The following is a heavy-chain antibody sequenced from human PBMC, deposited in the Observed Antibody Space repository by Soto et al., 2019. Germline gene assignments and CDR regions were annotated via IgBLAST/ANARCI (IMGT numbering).Heavy chain of an antibody. CDR3: ATTPGSGYDEFLGLVVDY. V-gene: IGHV3-21*01. CDR1: GFTFSSYS. J-gene: IGHJ4*02. D-gene: IGHD5-12*01. CDR2: SSSSSSYK. Sequence: GGSLRLSCAASGFTFSSYSMNWVRQAPGKGLEWVSSSSSSSSYKYYADSVKGRFTISRDNAKNSLYLQMNSLRAEDTAVYYCATTPGSGYDEFLGLVVDYWGQGTLVTVSS.